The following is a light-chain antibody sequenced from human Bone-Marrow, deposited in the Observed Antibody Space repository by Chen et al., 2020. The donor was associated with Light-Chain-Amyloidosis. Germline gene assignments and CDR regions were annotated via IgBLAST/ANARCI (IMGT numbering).Light chain of an antibody. CDR3: QKYYNWPPLT. J-gene: IGKJ4*01. CDR1: QGVSSK. CDR2: GAS. V-gene: IGKV3-15*01. Sequence: EIVMTQSPATLSVSPGESATLSCRASQGVSSKLAWFQQQPGQAPRLLVYGASTRATGIPARFSGGGSGTDFSLTISSLQSEDFGVYYCQKYYNWPPLTFGGGTKVEIK.